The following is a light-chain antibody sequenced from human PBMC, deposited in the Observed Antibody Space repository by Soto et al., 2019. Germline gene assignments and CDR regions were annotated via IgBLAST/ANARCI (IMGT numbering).Light chain of an antibody. V-gene: IGLV2-14*01. Sequence: ALTQPASVSGSPGQSITISCTGSSCDVGAYHFVSWYQHHPGKAPKLILYEVTARPSGVSSRFSGSKSGNTASLTISGLQADDEANYYCSSYTSSNTPYVFGTGTKVTVL. J-gene: IGLJ1*01. CDR2: EVT. CDR3: SSYTSSNTPYV. CDR1: SCDVGAYHF.